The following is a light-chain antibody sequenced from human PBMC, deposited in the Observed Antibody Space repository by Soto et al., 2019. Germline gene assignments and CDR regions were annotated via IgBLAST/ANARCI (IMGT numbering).Light chain of an antibody. J-gene: IGKJ1*01. Sequence: EIVLTQSPGTLSLSPGERATLSCRASQSVSSNSLAWYQQKPGQAPRLLIFNAFNRATGIPARFSGSGSGTDFTLTISRMEPEDFAVYYCQQYGTSPPTTFGQGTKVEIK. CDR2: NAF. CDR3: QQYGTSPPTT. CDR1: QSVSSNS. V-gene: IGKV3-20*01.